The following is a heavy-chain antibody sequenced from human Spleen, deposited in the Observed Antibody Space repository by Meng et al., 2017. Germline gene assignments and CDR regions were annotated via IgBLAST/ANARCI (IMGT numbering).Heavy chain of an antibody. D-gene: IGHD6-13*01. J-gene: IGHJ4*02. CDR3: ARDEDISAAGKLFGDY. Sequence: QGLWVESGAEVQKPGASVKVSCKASGYTLSSDGFSWVRQAPGQGLEWMGRINPKSGDTHYAQRFQCRVTMTGDTSISTAYMELSGLRSDDTAMYYCARDEDISAAGKLFGDYWGQGTLVTVSS. CDR1: GYTLSSDG. CDR2: INPKSGDT. V-gene: IGHV1-2*06.